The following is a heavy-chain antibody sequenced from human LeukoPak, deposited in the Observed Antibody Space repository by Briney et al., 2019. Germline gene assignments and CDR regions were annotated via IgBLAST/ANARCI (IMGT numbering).Heavy chain of an antibody. V-gene: IGHV3-43D*03. CDR1: GFTFSSYG. D-gene: IGHD3-22*01. Sequence: GGSLRLSCAASGFTFSSYGMHWVRHAPGQGLEWVSLISWDGGSTYYADSVKGRFTISRDNSKNSLYLQMNSLRAEDTALYYCAKGNYYDSSGRPDYWGQGTLVTVSS. CDR2: ISWDGGST. CDR3: AKGNYYDSSGRPDY. J-gene: IGHJ4*02.